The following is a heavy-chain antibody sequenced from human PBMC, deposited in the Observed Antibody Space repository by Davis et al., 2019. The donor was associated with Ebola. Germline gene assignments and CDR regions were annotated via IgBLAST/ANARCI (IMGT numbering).Heavy chain of an antibody. CDR3: ARDLGIAYSSSGGYAFDI. CDR2: INPNSGGT. Sequence: ASVKVSCKASGYTFTGYYMHWVRQAPGQGLEWMGWINPNSGGTNYAQKFQGWVTMTRDTSISTAYMELSRLRSDDTAVYYCARDLGIAYSSSGGYAFDIWGQGTMVTVSS. V-gene: IGHV1-2*04. CDR1: GYTFTGYY. J-gene: IGHJ3*02. D-gene: IGHD6-13*01.